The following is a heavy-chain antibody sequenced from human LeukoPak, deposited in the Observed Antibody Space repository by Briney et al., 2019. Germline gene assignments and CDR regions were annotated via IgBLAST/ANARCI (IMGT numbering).Heavy chain of an antibody. J-gene: IGHJ6*02. CDR2: ISSSSSYI. Sequence: GGSLRLSCAASGFTFSSYGMHWVRQAPGKGLEWVSSISSSSSYIYYADSVKGRFTISRDNAKNSLYLQMNSLRAEDTAVYYCARVEEYCSSTSCLYGMDVWGQGTTVTVSS. CDR1: GFTFSSYG. CDR3: ARVEEYCSSTSCLYGMDV. V-gene: IGHV3-21*01. D-gene: IGHD2-2*01.